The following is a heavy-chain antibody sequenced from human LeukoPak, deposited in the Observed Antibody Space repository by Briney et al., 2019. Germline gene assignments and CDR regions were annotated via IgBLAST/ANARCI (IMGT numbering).Heavy chain of an antibody. Sequence: GGSLRLSCAASGFTFNTYDMHWVRQAPGKGLEWVAVISYDGRIKHYADSVKGRFTISRDNSKNTLYLQMNSLGAEDTALYYCATEYYDFSTGKYWGGYDYWGQGTLVIVSS. CDR3: ATEYYDFSTGKYWGGYDY. CDR1: GFTFNTYD. CDR2: ISYDGRIK. V-gene: IGHV3-30*04. D-gene: IGHD3-3*01. J-gene: IGHJ4*02.